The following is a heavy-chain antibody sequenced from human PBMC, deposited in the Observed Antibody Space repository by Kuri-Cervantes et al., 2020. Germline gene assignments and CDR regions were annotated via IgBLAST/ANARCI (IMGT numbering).Heavy chain of an antibody. D-gene: IGHD3-10*01. CDR3: AKSRGVRFGDRLSYYCYYYGMDV. CDR2: ISYDGSNK. CDR1: GFTFSSYG. J-gene: IGHJ6*02. V-gene: IGHV3-30*18. Sequence: GGSLRLSCAASGFTFSSYGMHWVRQAPGKGLEWVAVISYDGSNKYYADSVKGRFTISRDNSKNTLYLQMNSLRAEDTAVYYCAKSRGVRFGDRLSYYCYYYGMDVWGQGTTVTVSS.